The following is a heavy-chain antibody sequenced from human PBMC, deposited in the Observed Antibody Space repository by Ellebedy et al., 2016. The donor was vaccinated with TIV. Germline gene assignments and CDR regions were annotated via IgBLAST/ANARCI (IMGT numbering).Heavy chain of an antibody. V-gene: IGHV5-51*01. J-gene: IGHJ5*02. CDR3: ARRGITMGVDP. CDR1: GYSFTSYW. CDR2: IYPGDSNT. D-gene: IGHD3-10*01. Sequence: PGGSLRLSCKGSGYSFTSYWIGWVRQMPGKGLEWMGIIYPGDSNTRYSPSFQGQVTISADKSVSTAYLQWSSLKASDTAMYYCARRGITMGVDPWGPGTLVTVSS.